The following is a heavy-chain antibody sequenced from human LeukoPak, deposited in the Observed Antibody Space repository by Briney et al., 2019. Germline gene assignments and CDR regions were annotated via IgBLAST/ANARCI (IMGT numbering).Heavy chain of an antibody. CDR2: ISYSGST. Sequence: PSETLSLTCIVSGDFISSSRYYWGWIRQPPGKGLEWIGSISYSGSTYYNPSLKSRVTISVDTSKNQFSLRLSSVTAADMAMYHCARHGRDYPSGTYYTFDPWGQGTLVTASS. V-gene: IGHV4-39*01. J-gene: IGHJ5*02. CDR1: GDFISSSRYY. D-gene: IGHD3-10*01. CDR3: ARHGRDYPSGTYYTFDP.